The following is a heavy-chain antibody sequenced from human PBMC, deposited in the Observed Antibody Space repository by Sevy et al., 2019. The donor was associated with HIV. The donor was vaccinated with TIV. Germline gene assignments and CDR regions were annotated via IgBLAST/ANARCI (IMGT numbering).Heavy chain of an antibody. CDR3: AKDQRVFGVVQPTLFDY. J-gene: IGHJ4*02. Sequence: QLGGALRLSCAASGFTFSSYAMSWVRQAPGKGLEWVSAISGSGGSTCYADSVKGRFTISRDNSKNTLYLQMNSLRAEDTVVYYCAKDQRVFGVVQPTLFDYWGQGTLVTVSS. CDR2: ISGSGGST. V-gene: IGHV3-23*01. CDR1: GFTFSSYA. D-gene: IGHD3-3*01.